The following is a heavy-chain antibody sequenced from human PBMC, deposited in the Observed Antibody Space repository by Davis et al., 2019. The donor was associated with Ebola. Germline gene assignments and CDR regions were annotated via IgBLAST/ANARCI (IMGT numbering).Heavy chain of an antibody. CDR2: ISSGVSTI. Sequence: GESLKISCVGSGFAFSSRWMHWVRQAPGKGLEWVSYISSGVSTIYYSDSVKGRFTISRDTSKNTLYLQMSSLRAEDTAVYYCAIARNYYGSQPIDYWGQGTLVTVSS. CDR3: AIARNYYGSQPIDY. J-gene: IGHJ4*02. CDR1: GFAFSSRW. V-gene: IGHV3-48*01. D-gene: IGHD3-10*01.